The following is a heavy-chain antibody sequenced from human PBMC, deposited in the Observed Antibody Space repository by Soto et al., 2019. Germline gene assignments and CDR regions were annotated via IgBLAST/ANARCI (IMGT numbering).Heavy chain of an antibody. Sequence: EVQLVESGGGLVQPGGSLRLSCAASGFTVSSNYMSWVRQAPGKGLEWVSVIYSGGSTYYADSVKGRFTISRDNSRNKLYNQMKSLRAEETAVYYCARDLWGGGYGDDDPNYYYYYMDVWGKGTTVTVSS. CDR1: GFTVSSNY. J-gene: IGHJ6*03. CDR2: IYSGGST. D-gene: IGHD6-25*01. CDR3: ARDLWGGGYGDDDPNYYYYYMDV. V-gene: IGHV3-66*01.